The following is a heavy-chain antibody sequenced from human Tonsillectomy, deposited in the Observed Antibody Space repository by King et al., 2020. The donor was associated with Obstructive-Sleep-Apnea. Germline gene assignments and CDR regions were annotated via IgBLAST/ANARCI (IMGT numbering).Heavy chain of an antibody. Sequence: QLQESGPGLVKPSETLSLTCTVSGGSISSSSYYWGWIRQPPGKGLEWIGGINYSGSTYYNPSLTSRVTMSVDTSKNQFSLKLSSVTAADTAVYYCARDPYSYFDYWGQGTLVTVSS. CDR3: ARDPYSYFDY. CDR1: GGSISSSSYY. V-gene: IGHV4-39*07. D-gene: IGHD5-18*01. CDR2: INYSGST. J-gene: IGHJ4*02.